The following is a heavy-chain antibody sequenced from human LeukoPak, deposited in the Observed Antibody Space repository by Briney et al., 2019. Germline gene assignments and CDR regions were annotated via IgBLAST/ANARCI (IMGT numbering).Heavy chain of an antibody. CDR2: INHSGST. D-gene: IGHD5-18*01. CDR3: ARGGRIPRLQYFDY. V-gene: IGHV4-34*01. J-gene: IGHJ4*02. CDR1: GGSFSGYY. Sequence: SETLSLTCAVYGGSFSGYYWSWIRQPPGKGLEWLGEINHSGSTNYNPSLKSRVTISVDTSKNQFSLKLSSVTAADTAVYYCARGGRIPRLQYFDYWGQGTQVTVSS.